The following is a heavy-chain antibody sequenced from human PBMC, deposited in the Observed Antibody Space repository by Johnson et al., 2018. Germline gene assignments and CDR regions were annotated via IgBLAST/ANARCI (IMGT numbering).Heavy chain of an antibody. CDR3: ARGCTSCHIPIRFYYGMDV. J-gene: IGHJ6*02. D-gene: IGHD2-2*01. Sequence: QVQLVQSGAAVKKPGSSVKVSCKASGGTFSSYAISWVRQAPGQGPEWMGGIIPIFGTANYAQKFQGRVTITADESTSTAYMGLSSRRSEDTAVYYCARGCTSCHIPIRFYYGMDVWGQGTTVTVAS. CDR1: GGTFSSYA. V-gene: IGHV1-69*01. CDR2: IIPIFGTA.